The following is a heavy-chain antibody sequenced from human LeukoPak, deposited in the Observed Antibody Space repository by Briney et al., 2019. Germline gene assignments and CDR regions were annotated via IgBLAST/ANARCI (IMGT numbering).Heavy chain of an antibody. CDR3: AREEAIAVAGSLDY. CDR1: GGTFSSYA. D-gene: IGHD6-19*01. J-gene: IGHJ4*02. Sequence: SVKVSCKASGGTFSSYAISWVRQAPGQGLEWMGGVIPIFGTANYAQKFQGRVTITADESTSTAYMELSSLRSEDTAVYYCAREEAIAVAGSLDYWGQGTLVTVSS. CDR2: VIPIFGTA. V-gene: IGHV1-69*01.